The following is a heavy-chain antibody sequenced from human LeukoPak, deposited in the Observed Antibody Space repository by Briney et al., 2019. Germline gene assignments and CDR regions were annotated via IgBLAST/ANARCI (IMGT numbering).Heavy chain of an antibody. CDR2: SSGSCGST. CDR3: AKVPDPVAAAGPVTLFDY. D-gene: IGHD6-13*01. J-gene: IGHJ4*02. CDR1: GFTFSSCG. V-gene: IGHV3-23*01. Sequence: GGSLRLSCAASGFTFSSCGMSWVRKAPGKGLEWVSASSGSCGSTYYADSVKGRFTISRDNSKNTLYLQMNSLRAEDTAVYYCAKVPDPVAAAGPVTLFDYWGQGTLVTVSS.